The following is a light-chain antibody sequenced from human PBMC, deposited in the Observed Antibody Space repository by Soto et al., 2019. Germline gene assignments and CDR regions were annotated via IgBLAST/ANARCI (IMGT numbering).Light chain of an antibody. CDR2: LGS. CDR3: MQGLQTPPL. J-gene: IGKJ5*01. Sequence: DIVMAQSPLSLPVTPGERASMSWVSVEIVLHSDGFNYLDWYLQKPGQSPQLLIFLGSNRASGVPDRFSGSGSGTDFTLKISRVEAEDVGVYYCMQGLQTPPLFGQGTRLEIK. CDR1: EIVLHSDGFNY. V-gene: IGKV2-28*01.